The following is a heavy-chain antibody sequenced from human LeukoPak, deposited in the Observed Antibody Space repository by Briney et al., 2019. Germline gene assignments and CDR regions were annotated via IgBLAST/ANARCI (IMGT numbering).Heavy chain of an antibody. D-gene: IGHD3-10*01. CDR1: GGSISSGDYY. CDR3: ARDLWGFGTRDY. J-gene: IGHJ4*02. CDR2: IYYSGST. Sequence: PSETLSLTCTVSGGSISSGDYYWSWIRQPPGKGLEWIAYIYYSGSTYYNPSLKSRVTISIDTSKNQFSLELSSLTAADTAVYYCARDLWGFGTRDYWGQGTLVTVSS. V-gene: IGHV4-30-4*08.